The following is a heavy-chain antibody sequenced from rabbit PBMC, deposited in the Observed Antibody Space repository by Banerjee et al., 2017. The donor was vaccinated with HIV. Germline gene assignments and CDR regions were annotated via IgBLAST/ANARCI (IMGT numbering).Heavy chain of an antibody. CDR2: IYAGDGYT. CDR3: ARNTGSNYRYFNL. CDR1: GFSFSSSYW. D-gene: IGHD8-1*01. J-gene: IGHJ4*01. V-gene: IGHV1S45*01. Sequence: QEQLEESGGDLVKPEGSLTLTCTASGFSFSSSYWICWVRQAPGKGLEWIACIYAGDGYTYYASWAKGRFTISKTSSTTVTLQMTSLTAADTATYFCARNTGSNYRYFNLWGPGTLVTVS.